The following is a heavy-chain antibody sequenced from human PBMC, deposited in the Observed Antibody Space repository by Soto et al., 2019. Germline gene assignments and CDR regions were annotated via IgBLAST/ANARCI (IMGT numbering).Heavy chain of an antibody. CDR3: ARDRGLGSGWYGWFDP. J-gene: IGHJ5*02. D-gene: IGHD6-19*01. CDR1: GGSISSYF. Sequence: SEALSLTCTVSGGSISSYFWSWIRQPPGKGLEWIGYIYYSESTNYNPSLKSRVTISVDTSKNQFSLKLSSVTAADTAVYYCARDRGLGSGWYGWFDPWGQGTLVTVSS. CDR2: IYYSEST. V-gene: IGHV4-59*01.